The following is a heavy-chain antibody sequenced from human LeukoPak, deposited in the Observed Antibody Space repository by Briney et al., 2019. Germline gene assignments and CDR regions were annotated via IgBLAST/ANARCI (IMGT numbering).Heavy chain of an antibody. CDR3: AKDPANQLLYPAHFSH. CDR1: GFTFSSYV. V-gene: IGHV3-23*01. D-gene: IGHD2-2*01. J-gene: IGHJ1*01. CDR2: ISGSGVST. Sequence: GGSLRLSCAASGFTFSSYVMNWVRQAPGKGLEWVSAISGSGVSTSYADSVKGRFTISRDNSKNTLYLHMNSLRAEGTAIYFCAKDPANQLLYPAHFSHWGQGTLVTVSS.